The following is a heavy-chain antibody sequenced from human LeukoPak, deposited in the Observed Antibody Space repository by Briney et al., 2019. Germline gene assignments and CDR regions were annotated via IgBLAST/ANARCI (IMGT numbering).Heavy chain of an antibody. CDR1: GFTFSSYG. J-gene: IGHJ4*02. CDR2: ISYDGSNK. CDR3: AKDEEVYSYGSAFLGY. V-gene: IGHV3-30*18. Sequence: GGSLRLSCAASGFTFSSYGMHWVRQAPGKGLEWVAVISYDGSNKYYADSVKGRFTISRDNSKNTLYLQMNSLRAEDTAVYYCAKDEEVYSYGSAFLGYWGQGTLVTVSS. D-gene: IGHD5-18*01.